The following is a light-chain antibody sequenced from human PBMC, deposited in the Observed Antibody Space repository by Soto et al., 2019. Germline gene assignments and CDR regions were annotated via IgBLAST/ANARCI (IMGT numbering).Light chain of an antibody. V-gene: IGLV2-14*01. Sequence: ALTQPASVSGSPGQSITISCTGTSSDVGGYNYVSWYQQHPGKAPKLMIYDVNNRPSGVSNRFSGSKSGNTASLTISGLQAEDEADYSCSSYTSRSTVLFGGGTKVTVL. CDR1: SSDVGGYNY. CDR2: DVN. CDR3: SSYTSRSTVL. J-gene: IGLJ2*01.